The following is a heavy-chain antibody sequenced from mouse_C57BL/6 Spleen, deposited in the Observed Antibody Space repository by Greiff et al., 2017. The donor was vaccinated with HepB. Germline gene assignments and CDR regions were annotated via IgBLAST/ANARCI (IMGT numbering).Heavy chain of an antibody. CDR3: ARGDYGSSSFDY. V-gene: IGHV1-4*01. CDR2: INPSSGYT. D-gene: IGHD1-1*01. Sequence: VQLQQSGAELARPGASVKMSCKASGYTFTSYTMHWVNQRPGQGLEWIGYINPSSGYTKYNQKFKDKATLTADKSSSTAYMQLSSLTSEDSAVYYCARGDYGSSSFDYWGQGTTLTVSS. CDR1: GYTFTSYT. J-gene: IGHJ2*01.